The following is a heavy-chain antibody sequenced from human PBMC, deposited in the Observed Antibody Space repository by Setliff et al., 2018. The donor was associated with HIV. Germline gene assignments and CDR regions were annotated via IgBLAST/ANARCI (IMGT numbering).Heavy chain of an antibody. CDR3: ARILVAAAGTGFDP. V-gene: IGHV4-34*01. CDR2: INHSGST. Sequence: LSLTCAVYGGSFSGYYWSWIRQPPGKGLEWIGEINHSGSTNYNPSLKSRVTISVDTSKNQFSLRLSSVTAADTAVYYCARILVAAAGTGFDPWGQGILVTVSS. J-gene: IGHJ5*02. CDR1: GGSFSGYY. D-gene: IGHD6-13*01.